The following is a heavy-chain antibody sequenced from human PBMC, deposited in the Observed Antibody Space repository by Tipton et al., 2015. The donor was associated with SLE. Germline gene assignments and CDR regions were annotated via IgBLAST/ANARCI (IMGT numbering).Heavy chain of an antibody. J-gene: IGHJ6*02. CDR3: ASWSWFREWSYYYGMDV. Sequence: TLSLTCTVSGGSISSGTYYWSWMRQPAGKGLEWIGHIYASGSTNYNPSLKSRVTMSVDTSKNQFSLKLTSVTAADSAVYYCASWSWFREWSYYYGMDVWGQGTTVTVSS. V-gene: IGHV4-61*09. CDR1: GGSISSGTYY. CDR2: IYASGST. D-gene: IGHD3-10*01.